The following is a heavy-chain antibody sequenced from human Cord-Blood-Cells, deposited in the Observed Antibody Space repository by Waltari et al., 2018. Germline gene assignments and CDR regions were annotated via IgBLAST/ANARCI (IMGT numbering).Heavy chain of an antibody. V-gene: IGHV4-39*01. J-gene: IGHJ4*02. D-gene: IGHD3-3*01. CDR3: ARLDFWSGYYDY. CDR2: IYYSGST. CDR1: GGSIRSSSYY. Sequence: QLQLQESGPGLVKPSETLSLTCTVSGGSIRSSSYYWGWTRQPPGKGLEWIGSIYYSGSTYYNPSLKSRVTISVDTSKNQFSLKLSSVTAADTAVYYCARLDFWSGYYDYWGQGTLVTVSS.